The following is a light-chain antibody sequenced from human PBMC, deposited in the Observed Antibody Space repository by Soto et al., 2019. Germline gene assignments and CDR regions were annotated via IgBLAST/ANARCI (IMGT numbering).Light chain of an antibody. CDR1: SSKFGNNY. Sequence: SVLTQPPSVSAAPGQKVTLSCSGSSSKFGNNYVSWYQQLPGTAPKLLIYENNKRPSGIPDRFSGSKSGTSATLGITGLQTGDEADYYCGTWDSSLSAGYVFGTGTKVTVL. J-gene: IGLJ1*01. V-gene: IGLV1-51*02. CDR3: GTWDSSLSAGYV. CDR2: ENN.